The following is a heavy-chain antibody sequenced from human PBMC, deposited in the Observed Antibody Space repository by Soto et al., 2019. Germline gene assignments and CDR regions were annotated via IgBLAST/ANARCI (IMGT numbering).Heavy chain of an antibody. D-gene: IGHD6-19*01. CDR1: GYTFTSYG. CDR2: TSAYKGNT. CDR3: ARRQWLVGGYYYGMDV. Sequence: QVQLVQSGAEVKKPGASVKVSCKASGYTFTSYGISWVRQAPGQGLEWMGWTSAYKGNTNYAQKLQGRVTMTPDTSTSTAYMELRSLRSDATAVYYCARRQWLVGGYYYGMDVWGQGTTVTVSS. J-gene: IGHJ6*02. V-gene: IGHV1-18*01.